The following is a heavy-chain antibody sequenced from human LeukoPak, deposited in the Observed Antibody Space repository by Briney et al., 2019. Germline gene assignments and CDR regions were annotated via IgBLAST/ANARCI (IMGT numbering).Heavy chain of an antibody. J-gene: IGHJ3*01. Sequence: AGGSLRLSCAASGFTFSSYGMHWVRQAPGKGLEWVASINSDGSEGYYADVVKGRFTISRDNAKNSLYLQINSLRAEDTAVYYCARSSYSSSSSVWGQGTMVTVSS. CDR2: INSDGSEG. V-gene: IGHV3-7*03. CDR3: ARSSYSSSSSV. CDR1: GFTFSSYG. D-gene: IGHD6-6*01.